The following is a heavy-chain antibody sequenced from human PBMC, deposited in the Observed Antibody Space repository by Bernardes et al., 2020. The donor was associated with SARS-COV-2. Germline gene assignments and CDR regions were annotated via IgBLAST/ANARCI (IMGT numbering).Heavy chain of an antibody. J-gene: IGHJ5*02. D-gene: IGHD3-22*01. CDR2: NYNCGST. CDR3: ARIITMGVEGTWFDP. V-gene: IGHV4-59*01. Sequence: SETLSLTCSVSGGSIRHYFWSWIRQPPGKGLVWIGYNYNCGSTSYNPSLKNPVTMSMDTSKNQFSLRLISVTAADTAMYYCARIITMGVEGTWFDPWGQGTLVTVTS. CDR1: GGSIRHYF.